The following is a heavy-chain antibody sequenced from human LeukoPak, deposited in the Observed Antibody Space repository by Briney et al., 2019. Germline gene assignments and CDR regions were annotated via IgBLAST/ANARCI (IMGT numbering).Heavy chain of an antibody. CDR2: ISGDGGST. V-gene: IGHV3-43*02. CDR3: AKGVQSIAVAFFDY. CDR1: GFTFDDYA. D-gene: IGHD6-19*01. Sequence: GGSLRLSCAASGFTFDDYAMHWVRQAPGKGLEWVSLISGDGGSTYYADSVKGRFTISRDNSKNSLYLQMNSLRTEDTASYYCAKGVQSIAVAFFDYWGQGTLVTVSS. J-gene: IGHJ4*02.